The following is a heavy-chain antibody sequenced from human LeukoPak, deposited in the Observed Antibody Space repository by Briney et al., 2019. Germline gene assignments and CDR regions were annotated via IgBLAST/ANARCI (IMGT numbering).Heavy chain of an antibody. V-gene: IGHV4-59*01. CDR2: IYYSGST. CDR3: AREEVHGIAVAGTRVGAFDI. D-gene: IGHD6-19*01. Sequence: SETLSLTCTVSGGSISSYYWSWIRQPPGKGLEWIGYIYYSGSTNYNPSLKSRVTISVDTSKNQFSLKLSSVTAADTAVYYCAREEVHGIAVAGTRVGAFDIWGQGTMVTVSS. CDR1: GGSISSYY. J-gene: IGHJ3*02.